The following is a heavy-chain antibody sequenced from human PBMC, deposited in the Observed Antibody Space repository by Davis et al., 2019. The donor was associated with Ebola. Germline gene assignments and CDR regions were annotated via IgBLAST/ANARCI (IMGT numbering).Heavy chain of an antibody. CDR2: INPNSGGT. V-gene: IGHV1-2*02. Sequence: ASVKVSCKASGGTFSSYAISWVRQAPGQGLEWMGWINPNSGGTNYAQKFQGRVTMTRDTSISTAYMELSRLRSDDTAVYYCARAMIVVVNWFDPWGQGTLVTVSS. D-gene: IGHD3-22*01. CDR1: GGTFSSYA. CDR3: ARAMIVVVNWFDP. J-gene: IGHJ5*02.